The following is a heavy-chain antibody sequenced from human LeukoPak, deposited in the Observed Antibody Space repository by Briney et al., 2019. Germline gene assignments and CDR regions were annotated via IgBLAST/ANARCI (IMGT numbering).Heavy chain of an antibody. CDR1: GFTFSTYA. Sequence: GGSLRLSCAASGFTFSTYATSWVRQAPGKGLEWVSAISDSGGSTYYADSVKGRFTISRDNSKNTLYLQMNSLRAEDTAVYYCARGGVLNYYDSSGYLFPDYWGQGTLVTVSS. V-gene: IGHV3-23*01. CDR3: ARGGVLNYYDSSGYLFPDY. D-gene: IGHD3-22*01. J-gene: IGHJ4*02. CDR2: ISDSGGST.